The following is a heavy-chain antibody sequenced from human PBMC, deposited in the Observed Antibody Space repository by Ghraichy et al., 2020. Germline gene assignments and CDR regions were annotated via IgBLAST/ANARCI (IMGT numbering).Heavy chain of an antibody. CDR2: ITSSSRTR. V-gene: IGHV3-48*01. Sequence: GGSLRLSCVGCGFTFSSYSMNWVRQSPGKGLEWVSYITSSSRTRFYADSVKGRFTISRDNAQYSLYLQMNSLTGEDTAVYYCARGSTVVRFYYYDGMDVWGQGTTVTVS. D-gene: IGHD4-23*01. CDR1: GFTFSSYS. CDR3: ARGSTVVRFYYYDGMDV. J-gene: IGHJ6*02.